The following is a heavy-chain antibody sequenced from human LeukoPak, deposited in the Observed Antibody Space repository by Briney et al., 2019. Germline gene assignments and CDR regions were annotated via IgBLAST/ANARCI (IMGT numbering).Heavy chain of an antibody. CDR1: GDSISSGSYY. V-gene: IGHV4-61*02. CDR2: IYTSGST. D-gene: IGHD6-19*01. J-gene: IGHJ5*02. CDR3: ARVVAVAPLDNWFDP. Sequence: PSETLSLTCTVSGDSISSGSYYWSWIRQPAGKGLEWIGRIYTSGSTNYNPSLKSRVTISVDTSKNQFSLKLSSVTAADTAVYYCARVVAVAPLDNWFDPWGQGTLVTVSS.